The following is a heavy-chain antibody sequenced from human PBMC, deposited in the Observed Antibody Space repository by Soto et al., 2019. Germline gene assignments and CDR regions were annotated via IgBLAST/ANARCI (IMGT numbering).Heavy chain of an antibody. CDR3: ARPVVPNGDWYFDL. CDR2: IYSGGST. J-gene: IGHJ2*01. CDR1: GFTVSSNY. Sequence: EVQLVESGGGLIQPGGSLRLSCAASGFTVSSNYMSWVRQAPGKGLEWVSVIYSGGSTYYADSVKGRFTISRDNSKDTLYLQMNSLRAEDTAVYYCARPVVPNGDWYFDLWGRGTLVTVSS. D-gene: IGHD6-6*01. V-gene: IGHV3-53*01.